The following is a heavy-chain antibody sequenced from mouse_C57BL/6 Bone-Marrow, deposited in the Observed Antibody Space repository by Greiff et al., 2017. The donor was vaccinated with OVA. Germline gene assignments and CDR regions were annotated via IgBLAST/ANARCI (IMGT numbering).Heavy chain of an antibody. V-gene: IGHV10-1*01. CDR3: VRNPSYYAMDY. Sequence: DVKLVESGGGLVQPKGSLKLSCAASGFSFNTYAMNWVRQAPGKGLEWVARIRSKSNNYATYYADSVKDRFTISRDDSESMLYLQMNNLKTEDTAMYYCVRNPSYYAMDYWGQGTSVTVSS. CDR1: GFSFNTYA. CDR2: IRSKSNNYAT. J-gene: IGHJ4*01.